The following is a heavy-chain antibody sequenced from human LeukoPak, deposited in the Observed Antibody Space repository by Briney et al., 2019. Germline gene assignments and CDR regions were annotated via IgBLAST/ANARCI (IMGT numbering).Heavy chain of an antibody. CDR2: ISGSGGST. Sequence: PGGALRLSSAASGFTFGSYVMNWVRQAPGEGLEWVSAISGSGGSTYYADSVKGRFTISRDNSKNTLYLQMNSLRAEDTAVYYCAKGYYYDSSGYLAHDAFDIWGQGTMVTVSS. J-gene: IGHJ3*02. V-gene: IGHV3-23*01. CDR3: AKGYYYDSSGYLAHDAFDI. CDR1: GFTFGSYV. D-gene: IGHD3-22*01.